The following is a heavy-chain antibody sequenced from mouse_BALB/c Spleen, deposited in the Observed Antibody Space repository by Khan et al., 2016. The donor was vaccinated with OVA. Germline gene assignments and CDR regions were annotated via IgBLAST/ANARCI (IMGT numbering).Heavy chain of an antibody. J-gene: IGHJ4*01. CDR1: GFSLTSYG. CDR2: IWGDGST. Sequence: QVQLKESGPGLVAPSQSLSIPCTVSGFSLTSYGVSWVRQPQGKGLEWLGVIWGDGSTPYHSVLRSRLSIRKDNSKSQVFLKLNSQHSDGTATYYCAKELPDAMDYWGQGTSDTVSS. V-gene: IGHV2-3*01. CDR3: AKELPDAMDY. D-gene: IGHD1-1*01.